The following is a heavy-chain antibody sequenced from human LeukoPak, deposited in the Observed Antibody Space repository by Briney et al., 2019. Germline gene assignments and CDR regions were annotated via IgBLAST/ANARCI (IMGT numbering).Heavy chain of an antibody. Sequence: GGSLKLSCAASGFTFNNYAMSWVRQAPGKGLEWVSVIYSGGSTFYADSVKGRFTIPRDSSKNTVYLQMNSLRAEDTAMYYCARGGSGSSLYYFDYWGQGTLVTVSS. J-gene: IGHJ4*02. CDR1: GFTFNNYA. D-gene: IGHD3-10*01. CDR3: ARGGSGSSLYYFDY. CDR2: IYSGGST. V-gene: IGHV3-53*01.